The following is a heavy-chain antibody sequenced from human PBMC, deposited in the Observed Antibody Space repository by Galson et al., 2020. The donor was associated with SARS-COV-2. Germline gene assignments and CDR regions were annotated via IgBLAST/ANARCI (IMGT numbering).Heavy chain of an antibody. J-gene: IGHJ4*02. CDR2: IFHSGST. CDR1: GYPITSGYY. CDR3: ARVGTGYSSHFDH. V-gene: IGHV4-38-2*01. D-gene: IGHD5-18*01. Sequence: SETLSLTCAVSGYPITSGYYWGWVRQPPGKGLEWIGSIFHSGSTYYNPSLKSRATISVDTSKNQFSLKLSSVTAADTAVYYCARVGTGYSSHFDHWGQGTLVTVSS.